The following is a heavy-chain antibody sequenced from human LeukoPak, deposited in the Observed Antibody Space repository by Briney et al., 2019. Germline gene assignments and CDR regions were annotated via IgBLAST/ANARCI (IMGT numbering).Heavy chain of an antibody. D-gene: IGHD4-17*01. Sequence: GGSLRLSCAASGFTFSSYAMHWVRQAPGKGLEWVAVMSSDGSKKYYADSVKGRFTISRDNSKNTLYLQMNSLRAEDTAVYYCAKKFTGTTVISGDYFDYWGQGTPVTVSS. CDR1: GFTFSSYA. CDR2: MSSDGSKK. V-gene: IGHV3-30-3*02. CDR3: AKKFTGTTVISGDYFDY. J-gene: IGHJ4*02.